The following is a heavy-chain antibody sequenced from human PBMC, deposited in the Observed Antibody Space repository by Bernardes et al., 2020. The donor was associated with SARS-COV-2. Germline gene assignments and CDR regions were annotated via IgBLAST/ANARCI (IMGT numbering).Heavy chain of an antibody. Sequence: SETLSLTCTVSGSSFSSGGFYWSWIRQHPGKGLEWIGYIHYSGSTYFNPSLKSRVTLSVDTSQKQLFLRLTSVTAADTAVYYCARVFGYGAYPHWYLDLWGRGSLVTVAS. CDR2: IHYSGST. CDR1: GSSFSSGGFY. D-gene: IGHD5-18*01. CDR3: ARVFGYGAYPHWYLDL. V-gene: IGHV4-31*03. J-gene: IGHJ2*01.